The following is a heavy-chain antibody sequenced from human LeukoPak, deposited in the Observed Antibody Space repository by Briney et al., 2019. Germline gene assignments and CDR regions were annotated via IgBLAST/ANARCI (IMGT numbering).Heavy chain of an antibody. CDR3: AREGRGYGLYFDY. CDR2: INTNTGNP. D-gene: IGHD5-12*01. CDR1: GGTFSSYA. J-gene: IGHJ4*02. Sequence: ASVKVSCKASGGTFSSYAISWVRQAPGQGLEWMGWINTNTGNPTYAQGFTGRFVFSLDTSVSTAYLQISSLKAEDTAVYYCAREGRGYGLYFDYWGQGTLVTVSS. V-gene: IGHV7-4-1*02.